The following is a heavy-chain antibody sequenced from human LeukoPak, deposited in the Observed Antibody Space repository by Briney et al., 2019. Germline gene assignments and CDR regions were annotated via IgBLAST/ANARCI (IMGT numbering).Heavy chain of an antibody. Sequence: SVKVSCKASGGTFSSYAISWVRQAPGQGLEWMGRIIPIFGTANYAQKFQGRVTITTDESTSTAYMELSSLRSEDTAVYYCARDQEAAADREGIYYWGQGTLVTVSS. J-gene: IGHJ4*02. CDR1: GGTFSSYA. CDR2: IIPIFGTA. V-gene: IGHV1-69*05. CDR3: ARDQEAAADREGIYY. D-gene: IGHD6-13*01.